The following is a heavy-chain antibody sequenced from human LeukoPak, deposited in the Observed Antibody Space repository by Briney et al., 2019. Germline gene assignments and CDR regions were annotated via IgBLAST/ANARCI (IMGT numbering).Heavy chain of an antibody. Sequence: GASVKVSCKASGGTFSSYAISWVRQAPGQGLEWMGWINPNSGGTNYAQNFQGRVTMTRDTSISTAYMELSRLRSDDTAVYYCARDGGDWGQGTLVTVSS. CDR3: ARDGGD. J-gene: IGHJ4*02. D-gene: IGHD3-3*01. CDR1: GGTFSSYA. V-gene: IGHV1-2*02. CDR2: INPNSGGT.